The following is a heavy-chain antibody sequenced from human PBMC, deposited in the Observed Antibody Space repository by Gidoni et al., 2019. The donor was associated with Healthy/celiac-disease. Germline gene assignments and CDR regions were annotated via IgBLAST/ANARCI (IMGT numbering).Heavy chain of an antibody. J-gene: IGHJ4*02. CDR2: ISGSGGST. CDR1: GFTFSSYA. D-gene: IGHD2-2*01. V-gene: IGHV3-23*01. CDR3: AKNVVVVPAARDY. Sequence: EVQLLESGGGLVQPGGSLRLSCAASGFTFSSYAMSWVLQAPGKGLEWVSAISGSGGSTYYADSVKGRFTISRDNSKNTLYLQMNSLRAEDTAVYYCAKNVVVVPAARDYWGQGTLVTVSS.